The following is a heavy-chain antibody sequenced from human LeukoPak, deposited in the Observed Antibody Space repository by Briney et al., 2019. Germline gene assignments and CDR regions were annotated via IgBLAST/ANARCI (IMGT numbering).Heavy chain of an antibody. J-gene: IGHJ4*02. V-gene: IGHV3-48*01. CDR1: GFTFRSYS. CDR2: ISSSSSTI. D-gene: IGHD3-9*01. Sequence: PGGSLRLSCAASGFTFRSYSMNWVRQAPGKGLEWVSYISSSSSTIYYADSVKGRFTISRDNAKNSLYLQMNSLRAEDTAVYYCAREPTYYDILTGYYREYYFDYWGQGTLVTVSS. CDR3: AREPTYYDILTGYYREYYFDY.